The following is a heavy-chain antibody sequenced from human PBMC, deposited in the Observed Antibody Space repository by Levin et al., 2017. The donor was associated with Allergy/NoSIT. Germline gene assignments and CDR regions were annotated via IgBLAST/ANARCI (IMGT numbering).Heavy chain of an antibody. D-gene: IGHD4-17*01. V-gene: IGHV1-18*01. CDR1: GYTFTSYG. CDR3: ARVPHYGDYRVGMDV. CDR2: ISAYNGNT. Sequence: GESLKISCKASGYTFTSYGISWVRQAPGQGLEWMGWISAYNGNTNYAQKLQGRVTMTTDTSTSTAYMELRSLRSDDTAVYYCARVPHYGDYRVGMDVWGQGTTVTVSS. J-gene: IGHJ6*02.